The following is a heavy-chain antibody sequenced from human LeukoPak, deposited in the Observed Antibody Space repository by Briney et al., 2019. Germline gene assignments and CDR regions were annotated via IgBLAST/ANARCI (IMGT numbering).Heavy chain of an antibody. J-gene: IGHJ3*02. V-gene: IGHV3-21*04. D-gene: IGHD3-22*01. CDR2: ISSSSTYI. CDR3: ARSIGPYDSSVGDAFDI. Sequence: GGSLRLSCAASGFTFSSYGMSWVRQAPGKGLEWVSSISSSSTYIYYADSVKGRFTISRDNAKNSLYLQMNSLRAEDTAVYYCARSIGPYDSSVGDAFDIWGQGTMVTVSS. CDR1: GFTFSSYG.